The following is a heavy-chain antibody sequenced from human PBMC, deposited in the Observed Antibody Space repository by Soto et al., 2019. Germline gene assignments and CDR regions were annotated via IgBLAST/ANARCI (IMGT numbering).Heavy chain of an antibody. CDR2: ISSSSSTI. V-gene: IGHV3-48*01. CDR1: GFTFSSYS. Sequence: EVQLVESGGGLVQPGGSLRLSCGASGFTFSSYSMNWVRQAPGKGLEWVSYISSSSSTIYYADSVKGRFTISRDNAKNSLYLQMNSLRAEDTAVYYCARGYYDYVWGSYRRPFDAFDIWGQGTMVTVSS. CDR3: ARGYYDYVWGSYRRPFDAFDI. D-gene: IGHD3-16*02. J-gene: IGHJ3*02.